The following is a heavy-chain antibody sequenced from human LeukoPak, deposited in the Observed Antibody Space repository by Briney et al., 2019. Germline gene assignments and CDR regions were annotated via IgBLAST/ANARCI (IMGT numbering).Heavy chain of an antibody. J-gene: IGHJ5*02. CDR3: ARGYYGSGSQT. CDR1: GGSISSSSYY. V-gene: IGHV4-39*07. D-gene: IGHD3-10*01. CDR2: IYYSGST. Sequence: KPSETLSLTCTVSGGSISSSSYYWGWIRQPPGKGLEWIGSIYYSGSTYYNPSLKSRVTISVDTSKNQFSLKLSSVTAADTAVYYCARGYYGSGSQTWGQGTLVTVSS.